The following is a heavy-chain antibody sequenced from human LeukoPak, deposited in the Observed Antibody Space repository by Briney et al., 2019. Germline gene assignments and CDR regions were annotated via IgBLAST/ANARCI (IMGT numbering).Heavy chain of an antibody. CDR2: ISSSSSTI. CDR3: ATNWRPWRNY. CDR1: GFAFSSYN. D-gene: IGHD7-27*01. Sequence: QPGGSLRLSCAASGFAFSSYNMNWVRQAPGKGLEWVSYISSSSSTIYYAESVKGRFTISRDNAKNSLYLQMNSLRAEDTAVYYCATNWRPWRNYWGQGTLVTVSS. V-gene: IGHV3-48*01. J-gene: IGHJ4*02.